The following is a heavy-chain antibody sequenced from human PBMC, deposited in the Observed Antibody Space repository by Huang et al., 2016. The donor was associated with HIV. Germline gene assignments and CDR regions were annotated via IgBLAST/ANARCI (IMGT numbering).Heavy chain of an antibody. D-gene: IGHD3-10*01. Sequence: QVQLVQSGAEVKRPGASVKVSCKASGSSFTGHFRHWVRQAPGQGLGGMGRIDPTSGAINWAARFQGRVSMTRDKSIGTAYMELSGLRSDDTAVFFCAREAWASGVAHYFDYWGPGTLVTVSS. CDR2: IDPTSGAI. CDR1: GSSFTGHF. J-gene: IGHJ4*02. CDR3: AREAWASGVAHYFDY. V-gene: IGHV1-2*06.